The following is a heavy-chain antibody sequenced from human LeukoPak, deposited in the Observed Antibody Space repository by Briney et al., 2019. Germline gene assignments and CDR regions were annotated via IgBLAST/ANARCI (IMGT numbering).Heavy chain of an antibody. D-gene: IGHD5-12*01. CDR3: AAGHIAPGDYYYGMDV. CDR1: GFTFTSSA. CDR2: IVVGSGNT. Sequence: SVTVSCTASGFTFTSSAMQWVRQARGQRLEWIGWIVVGSGNTNYAQKFQERVTITRDMSTSTAYMELSSLRSEDTAVYYCAAGHIAPGDYYYGMDVWGQGTTVTVSS. V-gene: IGHV1-58*02. J-gene: IGHJ6*02.